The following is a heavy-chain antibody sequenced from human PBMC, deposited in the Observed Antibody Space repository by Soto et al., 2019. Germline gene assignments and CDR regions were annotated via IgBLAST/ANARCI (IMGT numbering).Heavy chain of an antibody. V-gene: IGHV3-23*01. J-gene: IGHJ3*02. CDR3: AKDRITMIVVVITGPGAFDI. CDR2: ISGSGGST. Sequence: GGSLRLSCAASGFTFSSYAMSLVRQAPGKGLEWVSAISGSGGSTYYADSVKGRFTISRDNSKNTLYLQMNSLRAEATAVYYCAKDRITMIVVVITGPGAFDIWGQGTMVTVSS. D-gene: IGHD3-22*01. CDR1: GFTFSSYA.